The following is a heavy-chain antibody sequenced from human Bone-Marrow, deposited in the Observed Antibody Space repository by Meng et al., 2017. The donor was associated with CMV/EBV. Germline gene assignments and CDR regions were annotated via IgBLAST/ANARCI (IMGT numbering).Heavy chain of an antibody. CDR3: ARGRGWELDF. D-gene: IGHD1-26*01. V-gene: IGHV4-34*01. Sequence: ESLKISCAVYGGSFSGYYWSWIRQPPGKGLEWIGEINHSGSTNYNPSLKSRVTISVDTSKNQFSLKLSSVTAADTAVYYCARGRGWELDFWGQGTLVTVSA. CDR2: INHSGST. CDR1: GGSFSGYY. J-gene: IGHJ4*02.